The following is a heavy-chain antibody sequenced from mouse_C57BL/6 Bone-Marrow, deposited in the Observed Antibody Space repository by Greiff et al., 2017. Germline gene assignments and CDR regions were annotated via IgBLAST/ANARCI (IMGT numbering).Heavy chain of an antibody. D-gene: IGHD1-1*01. CDR1: GYTFTSYW. V-gene: IGHV1-55*01. CDR2: IYPGSGST. CDR3: ARWVYYYGDFDY. Sequence: VQLQQPGAELVKPGASVKMSCKASGYTFTSYWITWVKQRPGQGLEWIGDIYPGSGSTNYNEKFKSKATLTVDTSSSTAYMQLSSLTSEDSAVYYCARWVYYYGDFDYWGQGTTLTVSS. J-gene: IGHJ2*01.